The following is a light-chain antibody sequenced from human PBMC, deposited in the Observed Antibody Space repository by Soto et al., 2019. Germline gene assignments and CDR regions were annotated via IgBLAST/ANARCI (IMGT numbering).Light chain of an antibody. CDR1: QSVSSNY. J-gene: IGKJ2*01. CDR2: GAS. V-gene: IGKV3-20*01. Sequence: EIVLTQSPGTLSLSPGERATLSCRASQSVSSNYLAWYQQKPGQAPRLLVYGASSRITGIPDRFSGSGSGTDFTLTISRLEPEDFAGYYCQQYGTSNAFGQATKREI. CDR3: QQYGTSNA.